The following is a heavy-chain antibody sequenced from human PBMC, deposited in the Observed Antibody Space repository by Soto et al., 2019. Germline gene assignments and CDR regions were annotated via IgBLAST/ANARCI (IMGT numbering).Heavy chain of an antibody. J-gene: IGHJ3*02. Sequence: EVQLVESGGGVVKPGGSLRLSCAASGFSFNNAWLTWVRQPPGRGLEWVGRIKTKTYGETTEYSAPVKGRFIISRDDLKNTVYLQMNSLQTEDTAVYYCLTASGWEGGSGAFDIWGQGTMVIVSS. CDR2: IKTKTYGETT. D-gene: IGHD6-19*01. V-gene: IGHV3-15*01. CDR1: GFSFNNAW. CDR3: LTASGWEGGSGAFDI.